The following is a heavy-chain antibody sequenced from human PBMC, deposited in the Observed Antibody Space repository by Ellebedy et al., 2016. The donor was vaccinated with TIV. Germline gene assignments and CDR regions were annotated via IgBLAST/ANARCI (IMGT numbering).Heavy chain of an antibody. V-gene: IGHV7-4-1*02. CDR2: INTSSENT. CDR1: GFSFINYA. CDR3: ARAEYRNYDILNGYYIGDYYFDY. Sequence: AASVKVSCKASGFSFINYAMNWVRQAPGQGLEWMGWINTSSENTTYAQGFTGRFVFSLDTSVSTAYLQISSLKAEDTAVYYCARAEYRNYDILNGYYIGDYYFDYWGQGTLVTVSS. D-gene: IGHD3-9*01. J-gene: IGHJ4*02.